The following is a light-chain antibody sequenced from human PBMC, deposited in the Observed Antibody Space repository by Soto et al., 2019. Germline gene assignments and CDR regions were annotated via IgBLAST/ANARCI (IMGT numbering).Light chain of an antibody. CDR3: SSYAGSNNLV. CDR1: SSDVGGYNY. Sequence: TGXSSDVGGYNYVSWYQQHPGKAPKLMIYEVSKRPSGVPDRFSGSKSGNTASLTVSGLQAEDEADYYCSSYAGSNNLVFGGGTKLTVL. J-gene: IGLJ2*01. V-gene: IGLV2-8*01. CDR2: EVS.